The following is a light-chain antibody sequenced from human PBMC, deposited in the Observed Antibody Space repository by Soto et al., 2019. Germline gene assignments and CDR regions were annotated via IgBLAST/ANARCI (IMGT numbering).Light chain of an antibody. V-gene: IGLV2-14*03. Sequence: QSALTQPASVSGSPGQSISISCTGTSSDVGAYNYVSWYQQHPGKAPKLMIYDVTNRPSGVSNRFSGSRSGNTASLTISGLQAEDEADYYCSSYTSSSTYVLFGGGTKVTVL. CDR2: DVT. CDR1: SSDVGAYNY. CDR3: SSYTSSSTYVL. J-gene: IGLJ2*01.